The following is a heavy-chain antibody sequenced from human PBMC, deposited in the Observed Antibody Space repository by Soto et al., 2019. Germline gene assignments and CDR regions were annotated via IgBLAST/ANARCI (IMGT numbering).Heavy chain of an antibody. Sequence: QLHLVQSGAVVKKPGASVTVSCSASGYPVTAYYMHWVRQAPGRGLEWMGGINPATGAAKYTQTFQGRVTMTRDTSTSTGFMELRGLTSEATAVFFCARGGGVGVAGSAAFDMWDQGTLVTVSS. CDR2: INPATGAA. D-gene: IGHD3-3*01. J-gene: IGHJ3*02. CDR3: ARGGGVGVAGSAAFDM. V-gene: IGHV1-2*02. CDR1: GYPVTAYY.